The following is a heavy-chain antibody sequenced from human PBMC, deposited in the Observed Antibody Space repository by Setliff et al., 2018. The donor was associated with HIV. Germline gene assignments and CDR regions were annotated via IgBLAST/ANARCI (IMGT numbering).Heavy chain of an antibody. D-gene: IGHD3-22*01. CDR3: ARGDSSGYYYVRGDAFDI. V-gene: IGHV3-48*01. CDR1: GFTFSSYS. J-gene: IGHJ3*02. CDR2: ISSSSSTI. Sequence: LRLSCAASGFTFSSYSMNWVRQAPGKGLEWVSYISSSSSTIYYADSVKGRFTISRDNAKNSLYLQMNSLRAEDTAVYYCARGDSSGYYYVRGDAFDIWGQGTMVTVSS.